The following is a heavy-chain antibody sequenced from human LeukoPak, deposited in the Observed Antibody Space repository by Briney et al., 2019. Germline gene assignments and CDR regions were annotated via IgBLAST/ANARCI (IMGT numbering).Heavy chain of an antibody. CDR1: GYTFTSYG. CDR2: ISAYNGNT. V-gene: IGHV1-18*01. J-gene: IGHJ4*02. D-gene: IGHD6-13*01. Sequence: ASVKVSCKASGYTFTSYGISWVRQAPGQGLEWMGWISAYNGNTNYAQKLQGRVTMTTVTSTSTAYMELRSLRSDDTAVYYCARDYSSSWYARGLFDYWGQGTLVTVSS. CDR3: ARDYSSSWYARGLFDY.